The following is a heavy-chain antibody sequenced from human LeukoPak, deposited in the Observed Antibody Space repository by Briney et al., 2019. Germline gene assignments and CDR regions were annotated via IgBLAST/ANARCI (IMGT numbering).Heavy chain of an antibody. Sequence: PGGSLRLSCAASGFTFSSYAMHWVRQAPGKGLEWVAVISYDGSNKYYADSVKGRFTISRDNSKNTLYLQMNSLRAEDTAVYYCARGAHKSDILTGYYPPATDWGQGTLVTVSS. J-gene: IGHJ4*02. D-gene: IGHD3-9*01. V-gene: IGHV3-30-3*01. CDR2: ISYDGSNK. CDR1: GFTFSSYA. CDR3: ARGAHKSDILTGYYPPATD.